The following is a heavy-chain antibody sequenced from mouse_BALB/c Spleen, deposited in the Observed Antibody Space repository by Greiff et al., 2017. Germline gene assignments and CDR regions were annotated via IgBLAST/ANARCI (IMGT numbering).Heavy chain of an antibody. CDR3: ASGRRSATGGFDY. V-gene: IGHV5-17*02. D-gene: IGHD1-1*01. CDR2: ISSGSSTI. J-gene: IGHJ2*01. CDR1: GFTFSSFG. Sequence: DVKLVESGGGLVQPGGSLKLSCAASGFTFSSFGMHWVRQAPEKGLEWVAYISSGSSTIYYADTVKGRFTISRDNPKNTLFLQMTSLRSEDTAMYYCASGRRSATGGFDYWGQGTTLTVSS.